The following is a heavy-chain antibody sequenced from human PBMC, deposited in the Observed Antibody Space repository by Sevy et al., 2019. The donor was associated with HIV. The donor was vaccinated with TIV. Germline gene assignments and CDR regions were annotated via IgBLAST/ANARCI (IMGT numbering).Heavy chain of an antibody. Sequence: QLGGSLSLSCAASGFTFSSYSMNWVRQAPGKGLEWVSYISSSSSTIYYADLWKGRFTISRDNAKNSLYLQMNSLRAEDTAVDYCARDSDYYYYGMDVWGQGTTVTVSS. J-gene: IGHJ6*02. V-gene: IGHV3-48*01. CDR3: ARDSDYYYYGMDV. CDR1: GFTFSSYS. CDR2: ISSSSSTI. D-gene: IGHD1-26*01.